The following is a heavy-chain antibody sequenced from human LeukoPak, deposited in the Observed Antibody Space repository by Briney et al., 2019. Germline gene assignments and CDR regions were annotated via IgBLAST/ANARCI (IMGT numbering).Heavy chain of an antibody. V-gene: IGHV4-34*01. J-gene: IGHJ6*03. Sequence: SETLSLTCAVYGGSFSGYYWSWIRQPPGEGLEWIGEINHSGSTNYNPSLKSRVTISVDTSKNQFSLKLSSVTAADTAVYYCARTMTNIYYYYYYMDVWGKGTTVTVSS. CDR1: GGSFSGYY. D-gene: IGHD4-11*01. CDR3: ARTMTNIYYYYYYMDV. CDR2: INHSGST.